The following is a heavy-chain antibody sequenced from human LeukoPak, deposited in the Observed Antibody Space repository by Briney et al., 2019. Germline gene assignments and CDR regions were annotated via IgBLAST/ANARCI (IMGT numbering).Heavy chain of an antibody. CDR3: AKDGGLWVSAHWGDS. J-gene: IGHJ4*02. Sequence: GGSLRLSCAAPGFTLSSYWMHGVRQAPGKGLEWVSVIYSGGSTYYADSVKGRFTVSRDNSKNTLFLQMNSLRAEDTAVYYCAKDGGLWVSAHWGDSWGRGTLVTVSS. CDR1: GFTLSSYW. V-gene: IGHV3-53*01. CDR2: IYSGGST. D-gene: IGHD7-27*01.